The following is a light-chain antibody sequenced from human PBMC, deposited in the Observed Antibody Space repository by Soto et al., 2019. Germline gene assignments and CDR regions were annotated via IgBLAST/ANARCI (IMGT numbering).Light chain of an antibody. Sequence: QSVLTQPPSVSGAPGQRVTISCTGSSSNIGAGYDVQWYQQLPGTVPKLLIYANTNRPSGVPDRFSGSKSGTSASLAITGLQAEDEADYYCQSYDSSLSGYVFGTGTKSPS. J-gene: IGLJ1*01. CDR3: QSYDSSLSGYV. CDR1: SSNIGAGYD. V-gene: IGLV1-40*01. CDR2: ANT.